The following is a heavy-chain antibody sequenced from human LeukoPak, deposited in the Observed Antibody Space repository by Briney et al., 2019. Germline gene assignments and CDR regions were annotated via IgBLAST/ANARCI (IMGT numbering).Heavy chain of an antibody. V-gene: IGHV3-30*04. CDR1: GFTFSSYA. CDR2: ISYDGSNK. Sequence: GSLRLSCAASGFTFSSYAMHWVRQAPGKGLEWVAVISYDGSNKYYADSVKGRFTISRGNSKNTLYLQMNSLRAEDTAVYYCARQTIGDYGDRESGFDYWGQGTLVTVSS. CDR3: ARQTIGDYGDRESGFDY. D-gene: IGHD4-17*01. J-gene: IGHJ4*02.